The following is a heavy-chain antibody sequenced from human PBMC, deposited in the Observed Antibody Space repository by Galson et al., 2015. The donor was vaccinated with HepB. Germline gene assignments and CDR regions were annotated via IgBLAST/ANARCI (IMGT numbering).Heavy chain of an antibody. Sequence: SVKVSCKASGGTFSSYAISWVRQAPGQGLEWMGGIIPIFGTANYAQKFQGRVTITADESTSTAYMELGSLRSEDTAVYYCARNDLGYCSSTSCYWFDPWGQGTLVTVSS. J-gene: IGHJ5*02. CDR2: IIPIFGTA. CDR3: ARNDLGYCSSTSCYWFDP. D-gene: IGHD2-2*01. V-gene: IGHV1-69*13. CDR1: GGTFSSYA.